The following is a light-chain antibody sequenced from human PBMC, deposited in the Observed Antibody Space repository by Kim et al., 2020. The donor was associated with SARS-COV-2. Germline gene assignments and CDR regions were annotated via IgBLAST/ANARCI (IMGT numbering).Light chain of an antibody. Sequence: QRVTISCSGSSSNIGNNAVHWYQQLPGKAPKLLIYYDDLLPSGVSDRFSGSKSGTSASLAISGLQSEDEADYYCAAWDDRLNGLVFGGGTQLTVL. V-gene: IGLV1-36*01. J-gene: IGLJ2*01. CDR1: SSNIGNNA. CDR2: YDD. CDR3: AAWDDRLNGLV.